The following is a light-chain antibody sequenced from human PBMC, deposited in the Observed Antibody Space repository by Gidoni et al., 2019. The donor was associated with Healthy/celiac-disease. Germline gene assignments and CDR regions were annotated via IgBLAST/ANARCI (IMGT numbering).Light chain of an antibody. CDR1: QSISSW. Sequence: DIQMTQSPSTLSASVGDRVTITCRASQSISSWLAWYQQKPGKAPKLLIDKASSLESGVPSRFSGSGSGTEFTLTISSLQPDDCATYYCQQYNSYPRRTFXXXTKVEIK. CDR2: KAS. CDR3: QQYNSYPRRT. J-gene: IGKJ1*01. V-gene: IGKV1-5*03.